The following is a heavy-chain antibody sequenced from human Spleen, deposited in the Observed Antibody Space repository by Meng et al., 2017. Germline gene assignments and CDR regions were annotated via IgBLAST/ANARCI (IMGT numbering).Heavy chain of an antibody. CDR1: GYTFTGYY. D-gene: IGHD6-19*01. CDR2: INPNSGGT. J-gene: IGHJ4*02. Sequence: VQLGEVGAEVKKPGASVKVSCKASGYTFTGYYMHWVRQAPGQGLEWMGWINPNSGGTNYAQKFQGRVTMTRDTSISTAYMELSRLRSDDTAVYYCARHSSGWNLFDYWGQGTLVTVSS. V-gene: IGHV1-2*02. CDR3: ARHSSGWNLFDY.